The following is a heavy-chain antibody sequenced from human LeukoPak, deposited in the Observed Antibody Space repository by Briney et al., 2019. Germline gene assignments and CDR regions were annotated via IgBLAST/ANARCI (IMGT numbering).Heavy chain of an antibody. CDR2: ISSSSSTI. J-gene: IGHJ4*02. D-gene: IGHD3-3*01. CDR3: ARAGRIRFLDY. CDR1: GFTFSSYS. V-gene: IGHV3-48*04. Sequence: PGGSLRLSCGASGFTFSSYSMNWVRQAPGEGLEWVSYISSSSSTIYYADSVKGRFTISRDNAKNSLYLQMNSLRVEDTAVYYCARAGRIRFLDYWGQGTLVTVSS.